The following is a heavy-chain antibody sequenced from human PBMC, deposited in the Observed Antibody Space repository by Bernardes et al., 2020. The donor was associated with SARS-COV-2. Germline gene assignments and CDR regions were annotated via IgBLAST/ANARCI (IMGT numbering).Heavy chain of an antibody. CDR1: GFTFSSYA. CDR2: ISYDGSNK. Sequence: GGSLRLSCAASGFTFSSYAMHWVRQAPGKGLEWVAVISYDGSNKYYADSVKGRFTISRDNSKNTLYLQMNSLRAEDTAVYYCASELISGFDYWGQGTLVRVAS. V-gene: IGHV3-30-3*01. D-gene: IGHD2-8*01. CDR3: ASELISGFDY. J-gene: IGHJ4*02.